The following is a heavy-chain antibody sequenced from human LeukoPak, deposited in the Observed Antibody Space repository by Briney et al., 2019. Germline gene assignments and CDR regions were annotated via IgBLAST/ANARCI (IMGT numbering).Heavy chain of an antibody. Sequence: GGSLRLSCAASGFTFSSYWMSWVRQAPGKGLEWVANIKQDGSEKYYVDSVKGRFTISRDNAKNSLYLQMNSLRAEDTAVYYCAREAFEEQQLVSWFDPWGQGTLVTVSS. J-gene: IGHJ5*02. CDR2: IKQDGSEK. D-gene: IGHD6-13*01. CDR1: GFTFSSYW. CDR3: AREAFEEQQLVSWFDP. V-gene: IGHV3-7*01.